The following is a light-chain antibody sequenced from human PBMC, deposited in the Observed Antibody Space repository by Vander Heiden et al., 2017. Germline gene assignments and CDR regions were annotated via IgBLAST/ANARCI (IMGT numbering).Light chain of an antibody. J-gene: IGLJ3*02. CDR3: QSYDSSNRV. Sequence: FMMIQPHSVSESPGKTVTISCTRSRGSSASNYVQWYQQPARTTPTTVNYEDNQSPAVVPDRFAGTIDSSSTSASLTISGLKTEDYDYDDWQSYDSSNRVFGGGTKLTVL. V-gene: IGLV6-57*01. CDR1: RGSSASNY. CDR2: EDN.